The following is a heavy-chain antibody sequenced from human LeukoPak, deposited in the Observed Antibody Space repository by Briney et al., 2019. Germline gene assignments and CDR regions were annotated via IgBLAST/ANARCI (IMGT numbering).Heavy chain of an antibody. CDR3: ARGRTFNN. Sequence: PSETLSLTCTVSGGSISSYYWSWIRQPPGKGLEWIGNIYDRGSTKYNPSLKSRVTISVDTSKNQFSLRLSSVTAADTAVYYCARGRTFNNWGQGTLVTVSS. J-gene: IGHJ4*02. CDR2: IYDRGST. V-gene: IGHV4-59*01. CDR1: GGSISSYY.